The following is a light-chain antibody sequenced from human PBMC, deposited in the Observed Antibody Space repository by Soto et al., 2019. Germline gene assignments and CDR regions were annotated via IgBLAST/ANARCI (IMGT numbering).Light chain of an antibody. Sequence: DIQMTQSPSSLSASVGDRVTITCRASQSISNYLAWYQQKPGKVPKLLIYAASALESGVPSRFSGSGSGTDFTLTISSLQPEDVATYYCKKYVDPPKTLAQGTKGNIK. CDR2: AAS. CDR1: QSISNY. V-gene: IGKV1-27*01. J-gene: IGKJ1*01. CDR3: KKYVDPPKT.